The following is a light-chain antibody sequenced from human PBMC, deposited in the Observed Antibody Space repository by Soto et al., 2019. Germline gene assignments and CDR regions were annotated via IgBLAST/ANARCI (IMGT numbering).Light chain of an antibody. J-gene: IGLJ3*02. Sequence: QLVLTQPTSASGSPGQSVTISCTGTNRDVGGYDFVSWYQQHPGKAPKLMIYEVNKRPSGVPDRFSGSKSGNTASLTVSGLQAEDEASYYCSSFAGSNNVLFGGGTKVTVL. CDR1: NRDVGGYDF. CDR3: SSFAGSNNVL. V-gene: IGLV2-8*01. CDR2: EVN.